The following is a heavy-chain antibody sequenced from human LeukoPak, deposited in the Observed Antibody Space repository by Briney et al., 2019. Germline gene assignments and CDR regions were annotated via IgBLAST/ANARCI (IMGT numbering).Heavy chain of an antibody. J-gene: IGHJ4*02. CDR3: AKDRGY. CDR1: GLTFSTFP. CDR2: ISASGGDT. Sequence: PGGSLRLSCAASGLTFSTFPMTWVRQAPGKGLEWVSAISASGGDTYYADSVKGRFTISRDNSKNTLYLQMNSLRADDTAVYYCAKDRGYWGQGTLVTVS. V-gene: IGHV3-23*01.